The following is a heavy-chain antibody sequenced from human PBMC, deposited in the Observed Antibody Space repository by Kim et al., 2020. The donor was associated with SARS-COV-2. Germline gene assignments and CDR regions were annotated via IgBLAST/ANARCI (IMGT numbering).Heavy chain of an antibody. CDR2: ST. V-gene: IGHV3-53*01. Sequence: STYSADSVKGRCTISRDNSKNTLYLQMNSLRAEDTAVYYCARLEVGALDYWGQGTLVTVSS. D-gene: IGHD1-26*01. CDR3: ARLEVGALDY. J-gene: IGHJ4*02.